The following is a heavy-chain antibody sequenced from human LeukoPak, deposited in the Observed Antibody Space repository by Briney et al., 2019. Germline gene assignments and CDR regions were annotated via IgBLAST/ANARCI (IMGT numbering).Heavy chain of an antibody. D-gene: IGHD1-20*01. Sequence: GASVKVSCKASGYSFTDHSVHWVRQAPGQGLEWMGRINPNSGVTYYAQKFQGRVTMTSDTSITTAYMELSSLTSDDTATYYCARDASNWSAFDSWGQGTLVIVSS. CDR1: GYSFTDHS. J-gene: IGHJ5*01. V-gene: IGHV1-2*06. CDR2: INPNSGVT. CDR3: ARDASNWSAFDS.